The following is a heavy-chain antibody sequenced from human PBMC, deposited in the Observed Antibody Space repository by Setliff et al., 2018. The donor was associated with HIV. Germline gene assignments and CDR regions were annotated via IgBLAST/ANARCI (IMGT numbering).Heavy chain of an antibody. CDR2: ISSGGNTI. Sequence: GGSLRLSCAVSGFTFSSYEMNWVRQAPGKGPEWVSYISSGGNTIYYTDSVKGRFTISRDNAKNSLYLQMNSLRVEDTAVYYCATDCAVVGGTGSLDSWGQGTLVTVSS. CDR3: ATDCAVVGGTGSLDS. J-gene: IGHJ4*02. D-gene: IGHD1-26*01. CDR1: GFTFSSYE. V-gene: IGHV3-48*03.